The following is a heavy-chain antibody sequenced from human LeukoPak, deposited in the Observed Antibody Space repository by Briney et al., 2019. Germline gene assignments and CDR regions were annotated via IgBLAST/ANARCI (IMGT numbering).Heavy chain of an antibody. Sequence: ASVKVSCKASGYTFTSYDINWVRQATGQGLEWMGWMNPNSGNTGYAQKFQGRVTMTRNTSISTAYMELSSLRSEDTAVYYCARGRRGITMVRGVHYYMDVWGKGTTVTISS. D-gene: IGHD3-10*01. CDR2: MNPNSGNT. CDR3: ARGRRGITMVRGVHYYMDV. CDR1: GYTFTSYD. V-gene: IGHV1-8*01. J-gene: IGHJ6*03.